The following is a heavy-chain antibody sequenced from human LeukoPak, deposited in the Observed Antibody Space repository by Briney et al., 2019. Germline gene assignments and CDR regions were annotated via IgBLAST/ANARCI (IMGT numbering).Heavy chain of an antibody. Sequence: GGSLRLSCAGSGFTFSNYGMHWVRQAPGKGLEWVALISYDGSNKYYADSVKGRITISRDNSTNTLYLQMNSLSAEDTAVYYCPKAANAYNWNPFDRWGQGILVTVSS. D-gene: IGHD1-20*01. J-gene: IGHJ4*02. CDR3: PKAANAYNWNPFDR. CDR1: GFTFSNYG. CDR2: ISYDGSNK. V-gene: IGHV3-30*18.